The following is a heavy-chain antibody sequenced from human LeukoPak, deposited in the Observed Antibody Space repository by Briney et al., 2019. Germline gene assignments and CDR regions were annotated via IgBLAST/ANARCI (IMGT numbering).Heavy chain of an antibody. D-gene: IGHD3-10*01. CDR2: INTNTGNP. J-gene: IGHJ6*03. CDR1: GYTFTSYA. Sequence: ASVKVSCKASGYTFTSYAMNWVRQAPGQGLEWMGWINTNTGNPTYAQGFTGRFVFSLDTSVSTAYLQISSLKAEDTAVYYCARGRILLLWFGELLPTSAMFDYYYMDVWGKGTTVTVSS. CDR3: ARGRILLLWFGELLPTSAMFDYYYMDV. V-gene: IGHV7-4-1*02.